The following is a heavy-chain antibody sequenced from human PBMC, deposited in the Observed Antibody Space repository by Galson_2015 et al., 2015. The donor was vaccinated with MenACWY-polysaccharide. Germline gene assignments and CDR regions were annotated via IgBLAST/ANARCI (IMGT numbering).Heavy chain of an antibody. CDR2: INHSGTT. CDR3: ARKFDY. J-gene: IGHJ4*02. CDR1: GGSIDNKNW. Sequence: SEPLSLTCAVSGGSIDNKNWWSWVRQAPGKRLEWIGEINHSGTTNYNPSLKSRVTISVDKSKKQFSLKLTSVTAADTAVYYCARKFDYWGQGTLVIVSS. V-gene: IGHV4-4*02.